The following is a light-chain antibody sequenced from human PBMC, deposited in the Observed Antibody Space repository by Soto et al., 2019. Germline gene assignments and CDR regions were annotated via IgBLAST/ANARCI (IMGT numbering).Light chain of an antibody. J-gene: IGKJ1*01. CDR3: QQFNSYPDT. CDR1: QGISSA. CDR2: DAS. V-gene: IGKV1-13*02. Sequence: AIQFTPSPSSLSASVGYRVTISCGASQGISSALAWYQQKPGKAPKLLIYDASSLESGVPSRFSGSGSGTDFTLTISSLQPEDFATYYCQQFNSYPDTFGQGTKVDIK.